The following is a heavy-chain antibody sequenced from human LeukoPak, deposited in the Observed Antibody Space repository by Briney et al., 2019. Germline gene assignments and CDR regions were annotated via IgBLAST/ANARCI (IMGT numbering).Heavy chain of an antibody. V-gene: IGHV4-38-2*02. Sequence: SETLSLTCTVSGYSISSGYYWGWIRQPPGKGLEWIGSIYHSGSTYYNPSLKSRVTISVDTSKNQFSLKLSSVTAAATAVYYCARYDKGWYFDLWGRGPLVTVSS. CDR1: GYSISSGYY. CDR3: ARYDKGWYFDL. CDR2: IYHSGST. D-gene: IGHD3-22*01. J-gene: IGHJ2*01.